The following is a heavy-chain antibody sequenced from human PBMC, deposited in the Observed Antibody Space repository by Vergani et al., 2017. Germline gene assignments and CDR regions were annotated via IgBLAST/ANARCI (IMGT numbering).Heavy chain of an antibody. CDR2: INPSGGST. D-gene: IGHD5-24*01. CDR1: GYTFTSYY. J-gene: IGHJ4*02. Sequence: QVQLVQSGAEVKKPGASVKVSCKASGYTFTSYYMHWVRQAPGQGLEWMGIINPSGGSTSYAKKFQGRVTMTRDTSTSTVYMELSSLRSEDTAVYCGARVGRDGLHFDYWGQGTLVTVSS. V-gene: IGHV1-46*01. CDR3: ARVGRDGLHFDY.